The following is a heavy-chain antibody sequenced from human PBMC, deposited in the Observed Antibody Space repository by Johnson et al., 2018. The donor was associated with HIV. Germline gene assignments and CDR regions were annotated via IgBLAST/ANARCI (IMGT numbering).Heavy chain of an antibody. J-gene: IGHJ3*02. CDR3: ARGGRGVRITMIVVVPNDAFDI. V-gene: IGHV3-7*01. CDR1: GFTFSSYW. Sequence: VQLVESGGGLVQPGGSLRLSCAASGFTFSSYWMSWVRQAPGKGLEWVANIKQDGSEKYYVDSVKGRFTISRDNDKNSLYLQMNSLRAEDTAVYYCARGGRGVRITMIVVVPNDAFDIWGQGTMATVSS. CDR2: IKQDGSEK. D-gene: IGHD3-22*01.